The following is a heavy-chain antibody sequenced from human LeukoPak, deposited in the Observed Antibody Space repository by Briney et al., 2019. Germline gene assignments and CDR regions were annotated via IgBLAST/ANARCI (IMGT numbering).Heavy chain of an antibody. CDR1: GFTFNSH. J-gene: IGHJ4*02. CDR2: ISYDGIHK. V-gene: IGHV3-30*04. CDR3: AKKWAPSAY. D-gene: IGHD1-26*01. Sequence: GRSLRLSCAASGFTFNSHMHWVRQAPGEGLEWVAGISYDGIHKNYADSVKGRFTISSDNSKNTLSLQMNSLRAEDTAVYYCAKKWAPSAYWGQGTLVTVSS.